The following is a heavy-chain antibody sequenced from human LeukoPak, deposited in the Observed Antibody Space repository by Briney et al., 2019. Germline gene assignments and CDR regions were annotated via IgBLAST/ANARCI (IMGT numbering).Heavy chain of an antibody. CDR1: GDRFTSYW. CDR3: ARRPLHSQSYFDP. J-gene: IGHJ5*02. Sequence: GESLKTSCKAYGDRFTSYWVAWVRQKPGNCLEWMGIIFPGDSDARYSPSFEVQVNISVDRSTATAYLHWKSLKASDTAIYYCARRPLHSQSYFDPWGQGTLVTVSP. V-gene: IGHV5-51*01. CDR2: IFPGDSDA. D-gene: IGHD1-26*01.